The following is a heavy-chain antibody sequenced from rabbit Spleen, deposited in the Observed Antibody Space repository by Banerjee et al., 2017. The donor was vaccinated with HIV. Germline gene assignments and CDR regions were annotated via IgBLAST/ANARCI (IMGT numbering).Heavy chain of an antibody. CDR2: IYAGSGST. D-gene: IGHD4-2*01. Sequence: QSLEESGGDLVKPGASLTLTCTASGFDFSSYYMNWVRQAPGKGLEWIGTIYAGSGSTWYASWAKGRFTASKTSSTTVTLQMTSLTAADTATYFCAREVGSNWGLWGPGTLVTVS. V-gene: IGHV1S40*01. CDR1: GFDFSSYY. J-gene: IGHJ4*01. CDR3: AREVGSNWGL.